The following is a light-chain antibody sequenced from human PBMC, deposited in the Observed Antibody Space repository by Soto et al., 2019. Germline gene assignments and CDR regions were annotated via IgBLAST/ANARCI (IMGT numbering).Light chain of an antibody. CDR1: SGSVSTSNY. CDR2: STN. CDR3: LLYMSSGIGV. V-gene: IGLV8-61*01. J-gene: IGLJ3*02. Sequence: QAVVTQEPSFSVSPGGTVTLTCGLSSGSVSTSNYPTWYQQTPGQAPRTLIYSTNTRSSGVPDRFSGSILGNKAALTITGAQADDESDYYCLLYMSSGIGVFGGGTKLTVL.